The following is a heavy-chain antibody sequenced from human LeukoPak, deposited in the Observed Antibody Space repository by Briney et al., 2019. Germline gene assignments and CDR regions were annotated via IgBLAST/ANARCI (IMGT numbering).Heavy chain of an antibody. CDR3: ARLRVSFQDDAFEI. CDR1: GGSISTYY. CDR2: IYYSGST. V-gene: IGHV4-59*08. D-gene: IGHD1-26*01. J-gene: IGHJ3*02. Sequence: SETLSLSCTVSGGSISTYYWSWIRQPPGKGLEWIGYIYYSGSTNYSPSLKSRVTISVDTSMNQFSLKLSSVTAADTALYYCARLRVSFQDDAFEIWGQGTMFTVSS.